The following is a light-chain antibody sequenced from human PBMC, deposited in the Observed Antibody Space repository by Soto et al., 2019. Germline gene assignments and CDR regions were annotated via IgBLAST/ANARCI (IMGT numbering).Light chain of an antibody. J-gene: IGLJ2*01. V-gene: IGLV3-21*04. CDR3: QVWDSSSDHVV. CDR2: YVS. Sequence: SYELTQPPSVSVAPGKTARITCGGNNIGSKSVHWYKQKPGRAPVLVIYYVSNRPSGIPERFSGSNSGNTATLTISRVDAGDESDYYCQVWDSSSDHVVVGGGTQLTVL. CDR1: NIGSKS.